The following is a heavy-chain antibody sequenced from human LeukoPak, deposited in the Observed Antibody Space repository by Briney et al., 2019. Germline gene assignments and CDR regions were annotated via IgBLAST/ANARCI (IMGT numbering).Heavy chain of an antibody. V-gene: IGHV3-48*02. CDR3: ARGELRPNNWFDP. Sequence: PGGSLRLSCVASGFTFSSYSMNWVRQAPGKGLEWVSYIAGGSGNIYYADSVKGRFTISRDNAKNSLYLQMNSLRDEDTAIYYCARGELRPNNWFDPWGQGTLVTVSS. CDR1: GFTFSSYS. J-gene: IGHJ5*02. D-gene: IGHD2/OR15-2a*01. CDR2: IAGGSGNI.